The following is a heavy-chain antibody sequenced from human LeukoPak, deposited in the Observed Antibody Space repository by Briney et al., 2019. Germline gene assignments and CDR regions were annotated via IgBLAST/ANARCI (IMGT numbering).Heavy chain of an antibody. J-gene: IGHJ4*02. V-gene: IGHV5-51*01. CDR2: VYPDDSDI. Sequence: GESLKISCQSSGYSFTTYWIGWVRQMPGKGLEWMGIVYPDDSDIKYSPSFRGHVTISADRSSRTAYLQWSSLKASDTAMYYCVRQDSRGFEFWGQGALVTVSS. D-gene: IGHD3-22*01. CDR3: VRQDSRGFEF. CDR1: GYSFTTYW.